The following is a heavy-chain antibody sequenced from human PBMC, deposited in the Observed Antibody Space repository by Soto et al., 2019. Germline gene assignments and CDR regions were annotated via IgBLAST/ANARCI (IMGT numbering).Heavy chain of an antibody. V-gene: IGHV3-23*01. CDR3: AKHVRAGDSRGMDV. CDR1: GFTFSSYA. D-gene: IGHD2-21*02. J-gene: IGHJ6*02. Sequence: GGSLRLSCAASGFTFSSYAISWFRQAPGKGLEGGSAISGSGGSTYYADSVKGRFTISRDNSKNTLYLQMNSLRAEDTAVYYCAKHVRAGDSRGMDVGGQGTTVTV. CDR2: ISGSGGST.